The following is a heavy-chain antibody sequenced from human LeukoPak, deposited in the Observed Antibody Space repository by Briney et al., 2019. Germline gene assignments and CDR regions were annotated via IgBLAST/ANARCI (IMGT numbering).Heavy chain of an antibody. Sequence: GASVKVSCKASGGTFSSYAISWVRQAPGQGLEWMGRIIPILDIINYAQKFQGRVTITADKSTSTAYMELNSLRSEDTAVYYCAIGYCSSSSCYGPSFDYWGQGTLVTVSS. V-gene: IGHV1-69*04. CDR1: GGTFSSYA. D-gene: IGHD2-2*03. CDR2: IIPILDII. CDR3: AIGYCSSSSCYGPSFDY. J-gene: IGHJ4*02.